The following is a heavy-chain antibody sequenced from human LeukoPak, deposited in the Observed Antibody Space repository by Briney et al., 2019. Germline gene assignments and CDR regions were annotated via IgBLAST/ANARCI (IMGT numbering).Heavy chain of an antibody. CDR2: IYNSGST. D-gene: IGHD6-6*01. V-gene: IGHV4-61*02. CDR3: AIMGSSIVASDGTFDI. CDR1: GGSVSSDSYY. Sequence: SQTLSLTCAVSGGSVSSDSYYWSWIRQPAGKGLEWIGRIYNSGSTNYNPSLKSRVTISVDTSKIQFSLKLTSVTAADTAVYYCAIMGSSIVASDGTFDIWGQGTMVTVSS. J-gene: IGHJ3*02.